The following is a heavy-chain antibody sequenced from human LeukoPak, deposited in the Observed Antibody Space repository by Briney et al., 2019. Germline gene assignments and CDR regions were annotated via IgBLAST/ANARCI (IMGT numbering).Heavy chain of an antibody. J-gene: IGHJ5*02. Sequence: GGSLRLSCAASGFTFSSYWMSWVRQAPGKGLEWVANIKQDGSEKYYVDSVKGRFTISRDNAKNSLYLQMNSLRAEDTAVYYCARAYCSGGSCYDRVDWFDPWGQGTLVTVSS. CDR2: IKQDGSEK. CDR3: ARAYCSGGSCYDRVDWFDP. V-gene: IGHV3-7*01. CDR1: GFTFSSYW. D-gene: IGHD2-15*01.